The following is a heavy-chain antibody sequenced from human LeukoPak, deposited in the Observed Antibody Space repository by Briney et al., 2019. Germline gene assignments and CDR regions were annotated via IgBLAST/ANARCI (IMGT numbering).Heavy chain of an antibody. D-gene: IGHD3-22*01. CDR2: IYPSDSDT. V-gene: IGHV5-51*01. CDR3: ARQSSTAYYDSSGSPYDAFDI. J-gene: IGHJ3*02. Sequence: GESLKISCKGSGYSFTSYWIGWVRQMPGKGLEWMGIIYPSDSDTRYSPSFQGQVSISADKSISAAYLQWSSLKASDTAMYYCARQSSTAYYDSSGSPYDAFDIWGQGTMVTVSS. CDR1: GYSFTSYW.